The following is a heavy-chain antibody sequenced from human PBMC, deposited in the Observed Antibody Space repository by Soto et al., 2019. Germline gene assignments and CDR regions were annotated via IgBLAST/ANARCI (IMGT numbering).Heavy chain of an antibody. Sequence: GGSLRLSCAASGFTFSSSAMSWVRQAPGKGLVWVSRISNDGKTATYADSVEGRFTVSRDNANNMVYLQMNSLTAEDTAVYFCTRGGSWFDFWGQGTVVTVSS. D-gene: IGHD6-13*01. CDR1: GFTFSSSA. V-gene: IGHV3-74*01. CDR2: ISNDGKTA. J-gene: IGHJ4*02. CDR3: TRGGSWFDF.